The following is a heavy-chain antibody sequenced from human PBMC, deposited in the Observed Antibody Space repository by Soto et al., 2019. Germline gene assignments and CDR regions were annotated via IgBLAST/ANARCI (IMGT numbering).Heavy chain of an antibody. CDR1: GFTFNNYA. D-gene: IGHD2-8*01. V-gene: IGHV3-23*01. CDR3: AKLASGHYCTNGVCLLYYCDY. CDR2: ISGSGGST. J-gene: IGHJ4*02. Sequence: EVQLLESGGGLVQPGGSLRLSCAASGFTFNNYAMSWVRQAPGKGLEWVSAISGSGGSTHYADSVKGRFTISRDNSKNTLCLQMNSLRAEDTAVYYCAKLASGHYCTNGVCLLYYCDYWGQGAQVTVFS.